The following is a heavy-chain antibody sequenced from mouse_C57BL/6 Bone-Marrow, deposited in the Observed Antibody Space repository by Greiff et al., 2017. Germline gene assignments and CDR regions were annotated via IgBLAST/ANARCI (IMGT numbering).Heavy chain of an antibody. J-gene: IGHJ1*03. D-gene: IGHD2-5*01. Sequence: QVQLKQPVAELVKPGASVKMSCKASGYTFTSYWITWVKQRPGQGLEWIGDIYPGSGSTNYNEKFKSKATLTVDPSSSTAYMQLSSLTAEDSAVYYCARPYYSNYWDFDVWGTGTTVTVSA. CDR2: IYPGSGST. CDR3: ARPYYSNYWDFDV. V-gene: IGHV1-55*01. CDR1: GYTFTSYW.